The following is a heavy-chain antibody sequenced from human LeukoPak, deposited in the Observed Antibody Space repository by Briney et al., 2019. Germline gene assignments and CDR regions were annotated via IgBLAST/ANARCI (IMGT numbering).Heavy chain of an antibody. Sequence: ASVKVSCKASGYTFTSYDINWVRQATGQGLEWMGWMNPNSGNTGYAQKFQGRVTMTRNTSISTAYMELSSLSYEDTAVYYCARLSFPAYYDILTGYLRSGYYYYGMDVWGQGTTVTVSS. CDR2: MNPNSGNT. D-gene: IGHD3-9*01. V-gene: IGHV1-8*01. CDR3: ARLSFPAYYDILTGYLRSGYYYYGMDV. J-gene: IGHJ6*02. CDR1: GYTFTSYD.